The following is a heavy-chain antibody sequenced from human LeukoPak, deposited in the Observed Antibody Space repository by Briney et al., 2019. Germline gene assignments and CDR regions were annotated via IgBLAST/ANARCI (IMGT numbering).Heavy chain of an antibody. CDR3: ARDSDGYPQGYFDF. V-gene: IGHV4-59*12. D-gene: IGHD5-24*01. CDR1: GGSISSYY. J-gene: IGHJ2*01. Sequence: SETLSLTCTVSGGSISSYYWSWIRQPPGKGLEWIGYIYYSGSTNYNPSLKSRVTISVDTSKNQFSLKLSSVTAADTAVHYCARDSDGYPQGYFDFWGRGTLVTVSS. CDR2: IYYSGST.